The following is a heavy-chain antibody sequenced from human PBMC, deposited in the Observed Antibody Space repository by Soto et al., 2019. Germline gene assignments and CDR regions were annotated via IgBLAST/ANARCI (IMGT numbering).Heavy chain of an antibody. CDR3: AKDPEWELFSYSDY. Sequence: GGSLRLSCAASGFTFAAYAMSWVRQAPGKGLEWVSAISGSGGSTYYADSVKGRFTISRDNSKNTLYLQMKRLRAEDTAVYYCAKDPEWELFSYSDYWGQGTLVTVSS. CDR2: ISGSGGST. CDR1: GFTFAAYA. D-gene: IGHD3-10*01. V-gene: IGHV3-23*01. J-gene: IGHJ4*02.